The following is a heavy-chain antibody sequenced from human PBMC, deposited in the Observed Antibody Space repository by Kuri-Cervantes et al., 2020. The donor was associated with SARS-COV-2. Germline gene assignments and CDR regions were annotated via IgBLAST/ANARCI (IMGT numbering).Heavy chain of an antibody. J-gene: IGHJ4*02. D-gene: IGHD2/OR15-2a*01. CDR1: GYTFTGYY. Sequence: ASVKVSCKASGYTFTGYYMHWVRQAPGQGLKWMGWINPNSGGTNYAQKFQGRVTMTRDTSISTAYMELSRLRSDDTAVYYCAKGQGWGLYARHGFDYWGQGTLVTVSS. CDR2: INPNSGGT. V-gene: IGHV1-2*02. CDR3: AKGQGWGLYARHGFDY.